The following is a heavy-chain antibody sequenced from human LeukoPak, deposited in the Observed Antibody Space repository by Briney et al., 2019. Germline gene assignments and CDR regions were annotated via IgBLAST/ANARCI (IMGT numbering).Heavy chain of an antibody. CDR3: AGHHPRNTVDF. J-gene: IGHJ4*02. V-gene: IGHV4-59*08. Sequence: PSETLSLTCTVSGGSISSYYWSWIRQPPGKGMEWIAYISDIGCINYNPSLKSRVTISLDTSKNQFSLKLSSVTAADTAVYYCAGHHPRNTVDFWGQGTLVTVSS. CDR1: GGSISSYY. CDR2: ISDIGCI. D-gene: IGHD2/OR15-2a*01.